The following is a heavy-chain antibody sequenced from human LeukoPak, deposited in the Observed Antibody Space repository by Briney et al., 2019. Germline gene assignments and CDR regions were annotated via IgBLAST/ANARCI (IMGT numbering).Heavy chain of an antibody. J-gene: IGHJ4*02. Sequence: GGSLRLSCAASGFTFSSHWMHWVRQVPGKGLVWVSRINKDGSNTFYADSVKGRVTVSRDNSKNTLYLQMNSLRAGDTAVYYCAKDRRPNIASRTFDYWGQGTLVTVSS. D-gene: IGHD6-6*01. CDR3: AKDRRPNIASRTFDY. CDR1: GFTFSSHW. V-gene: IGHV3-74*01. CDR2: INKDGSNT.